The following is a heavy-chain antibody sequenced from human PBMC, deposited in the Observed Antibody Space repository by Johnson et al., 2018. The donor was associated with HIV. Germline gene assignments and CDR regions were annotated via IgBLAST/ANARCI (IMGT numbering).Heavy chain of an antibody. Sequence: QVQLVESGGGVVQPGRSLRLSCAASGFTFSSYAMHWVRQAPGKGLEWVAVISYDGSNKYYADSVKGRFTISRDNSKNTLYLRMNSLRVEDTAVYYCATTRWSDTDPFDIWGQGTMVTVSS. D-gene: IGHD3-3*01. V-gene: IGHV3-30*04. CDR2: ISYDGSNK. CDR3: ATTRWSDTDPFDI. CDR1: GFTFSSYA. J-gene: IGHJ3*02.